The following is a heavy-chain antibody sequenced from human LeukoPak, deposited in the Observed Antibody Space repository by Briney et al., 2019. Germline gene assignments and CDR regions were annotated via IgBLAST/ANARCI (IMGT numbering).Heavy chain of an antibody. V-gene: IGHV4-30-4*01. CDR2: IYYSGST. J-gene: IGHJ5*02. Sequence: SETLSLTCTVSGGSISSGEYYWSWIRQPPGKGLEWIGYIYYSGSTYYNPSLKNRVTISVDTSKNQFSLKLSSVTAADTAVYYCARGLLWFGDYSRGFDPWGQGTLVTVSS. CDR3: ARGLLWFGDYSRGFDP. CDR1: GGSISSGEYY. D-gene: IGHD3-10*01.